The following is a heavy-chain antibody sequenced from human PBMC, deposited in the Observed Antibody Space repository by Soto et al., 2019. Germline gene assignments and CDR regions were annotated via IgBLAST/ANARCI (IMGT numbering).Heavy chain of an antibody. CDR3: AREVGYCSSTSCYGLDYYYYMDV. J-gene: IGHJ6*03. D-gene: IGHD2-2*01. CDR2: IYYSGST. V-gene: IGHV4-59*08. Sequence: SETLSLTCTVSGGSISIYYGSFIRQPPGKGLEWIGYIYYSGSTNYNPSLKSRVTISVDTSKNQFSLKLSSVTAADTAVYYCAREVGYCSSTSCYGLDYYYYMDVWGKGTTVTVSS. CDR1: GGSISIYY.